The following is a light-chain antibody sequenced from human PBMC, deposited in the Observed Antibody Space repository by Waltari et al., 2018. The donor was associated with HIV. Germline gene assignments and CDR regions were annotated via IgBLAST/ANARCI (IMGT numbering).Light chain of an antibody. CDR1: NIDVGNNNL. CDR3: LTYVSDSGTWK. Sequence: QSALTQPAPVSGNLGQSVTITCTGTNIDVGNNNLVSWSQQFPGKAPKLIIYDVSKRPSGVSRCFSGSKSGDAASLTISGLLTEDESYYYCLTYVSDSGTWKFGGGTYLTV. CDR2: DVS. J-gene: IGLJ3*02. V-gene: IGLV2-23*02.